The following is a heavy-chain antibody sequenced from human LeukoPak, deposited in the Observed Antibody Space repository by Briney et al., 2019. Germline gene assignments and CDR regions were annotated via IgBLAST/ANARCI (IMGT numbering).Heavy chain of an antibody. J-gene: IGHJ3*02. CDR2: ITGSGDAT. CDR3: AKAAVIIGLAAFDT. Sequence: PGGSLRLSCAASGFSFSTYTMSWFRQAPGKGLQWVSTITGSGDATSYADSVRGRFTISRDNSKNTLYLQMNSLRAEDTAVYSCAKAAVIIGLAAFDTWGQGTMVTVSS. CDR1: GFSFSTYT. D-gene: IGHD2-21*01. V-gene: IGHV3-23*01.